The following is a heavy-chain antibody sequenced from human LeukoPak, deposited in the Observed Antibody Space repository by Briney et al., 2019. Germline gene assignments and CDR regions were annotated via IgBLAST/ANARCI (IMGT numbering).Heavy chain of an antibody. Sequence: GGSLRLSCAASGFTFSSYSMNWVRQAPGKGLEWVSSISSSSSYIYYADSVKGRFTTSRDNAKNSLYLQMNSLRAEDTAVYYCARDYLVVPAAMWWFDPWGQGTLVTVSS. CDR3: ARDYLVVPAAMWWFDP. J-gene: IGHJ5*02. CDR1: GFTFSSYS. CDR2: ISSSSSYI. D-gene: IGHD2-2*01. V-gene: IGHV3-21*01.